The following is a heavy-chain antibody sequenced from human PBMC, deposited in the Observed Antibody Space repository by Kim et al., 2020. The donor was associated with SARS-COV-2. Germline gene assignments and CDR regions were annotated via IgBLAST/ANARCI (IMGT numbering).Heavy chain of an antibody. Sequence: ASVKVSCKASGYTFSSYAIHWVRQAPGQRPEWMGWITAGNGNTKYVEEFQGRITIARDTSARTAYMELSSLRSEDTAVYYCARYTAAFRRKGYFDYWGQGYLVIVSS. CDR1: GYTFSSYA. CDR3: ARYTAAFRRKGYFDY. J-gene: IGHJ4*02. V-gene: IGHV1-3*01. D-gene: IGHD6-13*01. CDR2: ITAGNGNT.